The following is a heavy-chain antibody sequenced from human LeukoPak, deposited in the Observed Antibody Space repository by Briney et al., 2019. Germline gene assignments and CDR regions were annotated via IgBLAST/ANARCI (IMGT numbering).Heavy chain of an antibody. D-gene: IGHD3-22*01. CDR1: GVSISSGGYC. CDR3: ARGGYYDSSGYYPPGY. Sequence: SETLSLTCTVSGVSISSGGYCWGWIRQHPGKGLEWIGYIYSSGSTYYNPSLKSRVTISVDTSKNQFSLKLSSVTAADTAVYYCARGGYYDSSGYYPPGYWGQGTMVTVS. J-gene: IGHJ4*02. CDR2: IYSSGST. V-gene: IGHV4-31*03.